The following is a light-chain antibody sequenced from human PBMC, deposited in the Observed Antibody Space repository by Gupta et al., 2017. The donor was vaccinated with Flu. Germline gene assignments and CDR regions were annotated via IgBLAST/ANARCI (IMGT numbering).Light chain of an antibody. V-gene: IGLV2-14*01. J-gene: IGLJ2*01. CDR2: EVS. Sequence: ITMYCAGGGGYVGGCNHVYWNQHDAGESPKLFFYEVSKRFSAFSNGFSGTKCGNTASLTITGHQAEDEADYDSHSETSTSNNVVFGGGTKLTVL. CDR3: HSETSTSNNVV. CDR1: GGYVGGCNH.